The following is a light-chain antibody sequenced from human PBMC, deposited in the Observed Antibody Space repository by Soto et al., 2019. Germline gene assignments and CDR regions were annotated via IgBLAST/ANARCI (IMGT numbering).Light chain of an antibody. V-gene: IGLV2-23*02. CDR1: SSDIGSYYL. CDR2: DVY. CDR3: CSYAGSSGVL. Sequence: QSVLTQPASVSGSPGQSITISCTGTSSDIGSYYLVSWYQHHPGKAPKLIFYDVYKPPSVASNRSSGSKSGNTASPTISGLLAEDEADYYCCSYAGSSGVLFGGGTKLTVL. J-gene: IGLJ2*01.